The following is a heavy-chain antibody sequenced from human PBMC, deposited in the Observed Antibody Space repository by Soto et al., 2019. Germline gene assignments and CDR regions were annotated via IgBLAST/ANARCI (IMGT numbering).Heavy chain of an antibody. J-gene: IGHJ4*02. V-gene: IGHV3-30-3*01. D-gene: IGHD6-13*01. CDR2: ISYDGSNK. CDR1: GFTFSSYA. CDR3: ARERQGIAAAGYFDY. Sequence: GGSLRLSCAASGFTFSSYAMHRVRQAPGKGLEWVAVISYDGSNKYYADSVKGRFTISRDNSKNTLYLQMNSLRAEDTAVYYCARERQGIAAAGYFDYWGQGTLVTVSS.